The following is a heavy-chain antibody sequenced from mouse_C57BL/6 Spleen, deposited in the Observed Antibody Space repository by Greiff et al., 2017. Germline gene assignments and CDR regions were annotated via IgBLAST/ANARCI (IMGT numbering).Heavy chain of an antibody. CDR3: ARKVITTVVPYWYVDV. CDR2: IYPRDGST. D-gene: IGHD1-1*01. Sequence: QVQLQQSGPELVKPGASVKLSCKASGYTFTSYDINWVKQRPGQGLEWIGWIYPRDGSTKYNEKFKGKATLTVDTSSSTAYMELHSLTSEDSAVYFWARKVITTVVPYWYVDVWGTGTTVTVSA. CDR1: GYTFTSYD. J-gene: IGHJ1*03. V-gene: IGHV1-85*01.